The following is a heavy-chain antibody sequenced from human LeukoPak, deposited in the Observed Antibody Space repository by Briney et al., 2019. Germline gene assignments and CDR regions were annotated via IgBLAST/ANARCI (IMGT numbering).Heavy chain of an antibody. J-gene: IGHJ4*02. V-gene: IGHV4-34*01. Sequence: SETLSLTCAVYGGSFSGYYWSWIRQPPGKGLEWIGEINHSGSTNYNPSLKSRVTISVNTSKNQFSLKLSSVTAADTAIYYCARLPLRNTNLGDFWGQGILVPVSS. CDR1: GGSFSGYY. CDR3: ARLPLRNTNLGDF. CDR2: INHSGST. D-gene: IGHD1-14*01.